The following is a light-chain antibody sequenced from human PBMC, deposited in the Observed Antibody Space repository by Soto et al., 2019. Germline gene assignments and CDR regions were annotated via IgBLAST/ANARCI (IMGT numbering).Light chain of an antibody. J-gene: IGKJ3*01. Sequence: EIVLTQSPGTLSLSPGEIATLSCRASQTISSSFLAWYQQKPGQAPRLLIYRASRRAPGIPDRFSGSGSWTDFTLTISRLGPEDFAVYYCHQFGSSPLDTFGPGTKVEIK. CDR1: QTISSSF. V-gene: IGKV3-20*01. CDR2: RAS. CDR3: HQFGSSPLDT.